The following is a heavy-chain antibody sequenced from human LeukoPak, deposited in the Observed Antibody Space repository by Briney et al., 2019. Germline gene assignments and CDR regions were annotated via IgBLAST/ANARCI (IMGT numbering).Heavy chain of an antibody. V-gene: IGHV1-46*01. J-gene: IGHJ4*02. CDR2: INPSGGST. CDR1: GYTFTSYY. D-gene: IGHD1-26*01. Sequence: GASVKVSCKASGYTFTSYYMHWVRQAPGQGLEWMGIINPSGGSTSYAQKFQGRVTMTRDTSTSTVYMELSSLRAEDTAVYYCAKAPRPWVGGATGSRYYFHYWGQGTLVTVSS. CDR3: AKAPRPWVGGATGSRYYFHY.